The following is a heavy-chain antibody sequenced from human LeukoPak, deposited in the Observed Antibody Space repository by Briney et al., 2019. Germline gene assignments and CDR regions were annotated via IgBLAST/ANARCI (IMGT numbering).Heavy chain of an antibody. V-gene: IGHV3-23*01. CDR2: ISGSGGST. D-gene: IGHD3-3*01. CDR1: GFTFSSYA. CDR3: AKGSLFGVVIIGYFDY. Sequence: GGSLRLSCAASGFTFSSYAMSWVRQAPGKGLEWVSAISGSGGSTYYADSVKGRFTISRDNSKNTLYLQMNSLRVEDTAVYYCAKGSLFGVVIIGYFDYWGQGTLVTVSS. J-gene: IGHJ4*02.